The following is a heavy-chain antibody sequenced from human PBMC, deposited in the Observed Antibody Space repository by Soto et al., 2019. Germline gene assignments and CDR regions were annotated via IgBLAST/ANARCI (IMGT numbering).Heavy chain of an antibody. CDR3: ARVGYCGGDCSFPDY. J-gene: IGHJ4*02. Sequence: PSETLSLTCTVSGGSISSYFWSWIRQPPGKGLEWIGYIYYSGSTNYNPSLKSRVTISVDTSKNQLPLKLSSVTAADTAVYYCARVGYCGGDCSFPDYWGQGTLVTVS. V-gene: IGHV4-59*01. CDR1: GGSISSYF. D-gene: IGHD2-21*02. CDR2: IYYSGST.